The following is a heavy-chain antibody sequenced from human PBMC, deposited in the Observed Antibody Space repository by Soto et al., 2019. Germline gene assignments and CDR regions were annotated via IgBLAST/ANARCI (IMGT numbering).Heavy chain of an antibody. J-gene: IGHJ6*03. D-gene: IGHD2-15*01. Sequence: SETLSLTSTVFGGSINNHYWSWIRQHPGKGLEWIGYIYYSGSTNYNPSLKSRVTISVDTSKNQFSLKLSSVTAADTAVYYCARDQCSGGSCYSGADYYYMDVWGKGTTVTVSS. CDR2: IYYSGST. CDR3: ARDQCSGGSCYSGADYYYMDV. CDR1: GGSINNHY. V-gene: IGHV4-59*11.